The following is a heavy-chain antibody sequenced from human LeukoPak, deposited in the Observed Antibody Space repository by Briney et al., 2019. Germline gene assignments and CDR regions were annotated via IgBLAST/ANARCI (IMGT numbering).Heavy chain of an antibody. CDR2: INHSGST. CDR3: ARGAEVVPAAMLQTFDY. V-gene: IGHV4-34*01. CDR1: GGSFSGYY. Sequence: SETLSLTCAVSGGSFSGYYWSRVRQPPGKGLEWIGEINHSGSTNYNPSPKSRVTISVDTSKNQFSLKLSSVTAAGTAVYYCARGAEVVPAAMLQTFDYWGQGTLVTVSS. J-gene: IGHJ4*02. D-gene: IGHD2-2*01.